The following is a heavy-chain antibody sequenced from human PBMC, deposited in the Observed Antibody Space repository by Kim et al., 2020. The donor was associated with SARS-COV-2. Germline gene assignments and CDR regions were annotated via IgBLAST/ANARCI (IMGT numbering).Heavy chain of an antibody. CDR2: NT. Sequence: NTNYAQKLQGRVTMTTDTSTSTAYMELRSLRSDDTAVYYCARDATVTTYYWGQGTLVTVSS. D-gene: IGHD4-17*01. V-gene: IGHV1-18*01. CDR3: ARDATVTTYY. J-gene: IGHJ4*02.